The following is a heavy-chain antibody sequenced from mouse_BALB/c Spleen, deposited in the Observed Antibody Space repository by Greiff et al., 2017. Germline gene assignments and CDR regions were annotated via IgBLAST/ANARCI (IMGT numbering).Heavy chain of an antibody. CDR1: GFTFSDYY. Sequence: EVQRVESGGGLVKPGGSLKLSCAASGFTFSDYYMYWVRQTPEKRLEWVATISDGGSYTYYPDSVKGRFTISRDNAKNNLYLQMSSLKSEDTAMYYCARDGITTGDAMDYWGQGTSVTVSS. V-gene: IGHV5-4*02. D-gene: IGHD1-1*01. CDR3: ARDGITTGDAMDY. CDR2: ISDGGSYT. J-gene: IGHJ4*01.